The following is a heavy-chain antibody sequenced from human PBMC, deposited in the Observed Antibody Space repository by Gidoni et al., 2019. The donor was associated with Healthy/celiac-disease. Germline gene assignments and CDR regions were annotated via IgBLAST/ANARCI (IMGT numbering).Heavy chain of an antibody. CDR2: ISSSSSYI. J-gene: IGHJ5*02. D-gene: IGHD5-12*01. V-gene: IGHV3-21*01. CDR1: GFTFSSYS. Sequence: EVQLVESGGGLVKPGGSLRLSCAASGFTFSSYSMNWVRQAPGKGLEWVSSISSSSSYIYYADSVKGRFTISRDNAKNSLYLQMNSLRAEDTAVYYCARDSVEMATILNWFDPWGQGTLVTVSS. CDR3: ARDSVEMATILNWFDP.